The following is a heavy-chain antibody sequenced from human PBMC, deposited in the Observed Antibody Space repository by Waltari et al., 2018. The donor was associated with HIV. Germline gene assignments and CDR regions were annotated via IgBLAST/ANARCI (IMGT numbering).Heavy chain of an antibody. CDR3: ARGHDYGDRTCAFDI. D-gene: IGHD4-17*01. CDR1: GGSISSYY. Sequence: QVQLQESGPGLVKPSETLSLTCTVSGGSISSYYLSWIRQPPGKGLEWIGYIYYSGSTNYNPSLKSRVTISVDTSKNQFSLKLSSVTAADTAVYYCARGHDYGDRTCAFDIWGQGTMVTVSS. J-gene: IGHJ3*02. V-gene: IGHV4-59*01. CDR2: IYYSGST.